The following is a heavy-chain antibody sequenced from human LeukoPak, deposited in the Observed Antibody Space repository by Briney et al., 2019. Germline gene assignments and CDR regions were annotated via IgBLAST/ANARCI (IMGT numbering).Heavy chain of an antibody. D-gene: IGHD3-16*01. J-gene: IGHJ6*02. CDR3: ARERFYGMDV. V-gene: IGHV4-61*02. CDR2: IYTSGST. CDR1: GGSISSGSYY. Sequence: SETLSLTCTVSGGSISSGSYYWSWIRQPAGKGLEWIGRIYTSGSTNYNPSLKSRVTISVDTSKNQFSLKLSSVTAADTAVYYCARERFYGMDVWGQGTTVTVSS.